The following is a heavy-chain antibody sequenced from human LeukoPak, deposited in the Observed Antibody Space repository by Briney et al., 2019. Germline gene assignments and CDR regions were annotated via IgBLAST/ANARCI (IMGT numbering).Heavy chain of an antibody. V-gene: IGHV3-9*01. D-gene: IGHD6-25*01. CDR2: ISWNSGSI. CDR3: AKDSSGFFNY. CDR1: GFTFDDYA. Sequence: GGSLRLSCAASGFTFDDYAMHWVRQAPGKGLEWVSGISWNSGSIGYADSVKGRFTISRDNAKNSLYLQMNSLRAEDTASYYCAKDSSGFFNYWGQGTLVTVSS. J-gene: IGHJ4*02.